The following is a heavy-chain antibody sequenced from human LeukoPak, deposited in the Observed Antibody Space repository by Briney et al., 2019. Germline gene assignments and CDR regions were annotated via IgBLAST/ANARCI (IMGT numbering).Heavy chain of an antibody. D-gene: IGHD5-18*01. Sequence: GPLRLSCAASGFTFTSHTMNWVRQAPGKGLEWVSSISSSSNYIYYADSVKGRFTISRDNAKNSLYLQMNSLRPDDTAVYYCAKTGLQLWLFAYWGQGTLVTVSS. CDR1: GFTFTSHT. V-gene: IGHV3-21*01. J-gene: IGHJ4*02. CDR3: AKTGLQLWLFAY. CDR2: ISSSSNYI.